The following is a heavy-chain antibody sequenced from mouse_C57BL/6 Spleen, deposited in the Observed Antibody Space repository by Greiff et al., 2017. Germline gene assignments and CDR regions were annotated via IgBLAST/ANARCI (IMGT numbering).Heavy chain of an antibody. CDR3: ARLYDYDGAY. J-gene: IGHJ3*01. CDR1: GFTFSSYG. CDR2: ISSGGSYT. Sequence: EVKLVESGGDLVKPGGSLKLSCAASGFTFSSYGMSWVRQTPDKRLEWVATISSGGSYTYYPDSVKGRFTISRDNAKNTLDLQMSSLKSEDTAMYYCARLYDYDGAYWGQGTLVTVSA. D-gene: IGHD2-4*01. V-gene: IGHV5-6*01.